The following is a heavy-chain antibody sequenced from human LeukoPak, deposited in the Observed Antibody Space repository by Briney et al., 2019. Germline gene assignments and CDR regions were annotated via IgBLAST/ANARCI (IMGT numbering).Heavy chain of an antibody. CDR3: ARHSSSWTWDY. J-gene: IGHJ4*02. CDR2: IVPSDSYT. Sequence: GESLGISCKGSGSPFTSYWISWVRQLPGKGLEWMGRIVPSDSYTNYSPSFQGHVTISADKSISTCYRQWSSLKASDTAMYYCARHSSSWTWDYWGQGTLVTVSS. D-gene: IGHD6-13*01. V-gene: IGHV5-10-1*01. CDR1: GSPFTSYW.